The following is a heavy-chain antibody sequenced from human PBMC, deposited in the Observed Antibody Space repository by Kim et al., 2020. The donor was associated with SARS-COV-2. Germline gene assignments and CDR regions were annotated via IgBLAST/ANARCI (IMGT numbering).Heavy chain of an antibody. CDR3: ARAWVSTPAFDY. CDR1: GYTFTSYA. J-gene: IGHJ4*02. D-gene: IGHD2-8*01. Sequence: ASVKVSCKASGYTFTSYAMHWVRQAPGQRLEWMGWINAGNGNTKYSQKFQGRVTITRDTSASTAYMELSSLRSEDTAVYYCARAWVSTPAFDYWGQGTLVTVSS. CDR2: INAGNGNT. V-gene: IGHV1-3*01.